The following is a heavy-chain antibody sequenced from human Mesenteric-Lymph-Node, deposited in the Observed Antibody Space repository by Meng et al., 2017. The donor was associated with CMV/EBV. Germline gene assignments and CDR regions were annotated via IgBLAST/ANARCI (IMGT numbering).Heavy chain of an antibody. V-gene: IGHV3-7*01. J-gene: IGHJ4*02. CDR3: ARYKLEHDY. CDR2: IKKDGSER. D-gene: IGHD1/OR15-1a*01. Sequence: GESLKISCAASGFTFSRYWMTWVRQAPGKGLEWVANIKKDGSERYYVDSVKGRFTISRDNAKNSLYLQMNSLRVDDTAVYYCARYKLEHDYWGQGTLVTVSS. CDR1: GFTFSRYW.